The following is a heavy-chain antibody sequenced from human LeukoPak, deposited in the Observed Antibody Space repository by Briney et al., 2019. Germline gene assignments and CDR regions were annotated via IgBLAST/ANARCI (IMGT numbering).Heavy chain of an antibody. V-gene: IGHV4-4*02. CDR3: ARSIMITFGGVMDAFDI. CDR2: ISHSGST. CDR1: GGSISSTNW. D-gene: IGHD3-16*01. Sequence: SGTLSLTCAVSGGSISSTNWWSWVRQPPGKGLEWIGEISHSGSTNYNPSLKSRVTISVDKSKNQFSLKLSSVTAADTAVYYCARSIMITFGGVMDAFDIWGQGTMVTVSS. J-gene: IGHJ3*02.